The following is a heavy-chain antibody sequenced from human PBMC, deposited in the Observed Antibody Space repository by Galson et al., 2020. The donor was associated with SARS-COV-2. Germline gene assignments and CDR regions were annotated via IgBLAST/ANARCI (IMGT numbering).Heavy chain of an antibody. CDR1: GFTFSSYG. D-gene: IGHD3-10*01. CDR2: ISYDGSNK. J-gene: IGHJ6*03. Sequence: GGSLRLSCAASGFTFSSYGMHWVRQAPGKGLEWVAVISYDGSNKYYADSVKGRFTISRDNSKNTLYLQMNSLRAEDTAVYYCAKEGGEFPYYYYMDVWGKWTTVTISS. V-gene: IGHV3-30*18. CDR3: AKEGGEFPYYYYMDV.